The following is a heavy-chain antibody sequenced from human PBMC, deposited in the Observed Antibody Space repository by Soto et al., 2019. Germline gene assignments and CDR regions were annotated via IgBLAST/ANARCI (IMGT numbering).Heavy chain of an antibody. J-gene: IGHJ4*02. V-gene: IGHV4-31*03. CDR2: IYYSGST. Sequence: PSETLSLTCTVSGGSISSGGYYWSWIRQHPGKGLEWIGYIYYSGSTYYNPSLKSRVTISVDTSKNQFSLKLSSVTAADTAVYYCVRAYDFWNGYYSAQYYFDFWGQGTLVTVS. CDR3: VRAYDFWNGYYSAQYYFDF. D-gene: IGHD3-3*01. CDR1: GGSISSGGYY.